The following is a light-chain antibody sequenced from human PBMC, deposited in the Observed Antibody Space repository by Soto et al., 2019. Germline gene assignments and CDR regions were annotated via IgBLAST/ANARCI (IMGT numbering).Light chain of an antibody. CDR1: SSDVGGYNY. CDR3: SSYTSSSTPGYV. Sequence: QSALTQPASVSGSPGQSITISCTGTSSDVGGYNYVSWYQQHPGKAPKLMIYDVSNGPSGVSNRSSGSKSGNTASLTISGLQAEDEADYYCSSYTSSSTPGYVFGTGTKLTVL. J-gene: IGLJ1*01. V-gene: IGLV2-14*01. CDR2: DVS.